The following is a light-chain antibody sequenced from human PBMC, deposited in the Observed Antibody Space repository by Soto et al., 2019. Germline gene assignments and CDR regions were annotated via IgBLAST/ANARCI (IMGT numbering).Light chain of an antibody. CDR2: AAS. V-gene: IGKV1-39*01. CDR1: QTVTSY. Sequence: RTQSPPSFLPSLEDSLPLTFRESQTVTSYLNWYQQKPGKAPKLLIYAASTLQSGVPSRFSGSGSGTEFTLTIISLQPEDFATYYCQQSYRFPKTFXRGTKVDIK. CDR3: QQSYRFPKT. J-gene: IGKJ1*01.